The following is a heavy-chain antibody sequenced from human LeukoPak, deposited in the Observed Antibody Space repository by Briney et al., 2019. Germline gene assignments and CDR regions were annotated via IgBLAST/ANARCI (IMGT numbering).Heavy chain of an antibody. CDR2: IYYSGST. Sequence: SETLSLTCTVSGGSISSSSYYWGWIRQPPGKGLEWIGSIYYSGSTYYNPSLKSRVTISVDTSKNQFSLKLSSVTAADTAVYYCARTSLLLHPVGASFDYWGQGTLVTVSS. CDR3: ARTSLLLHPVGASFDY. D-gene: IGHD2-15*01. CDR1: GGSISSSSYY. J-gene: IGHJ4*02. V-gene: IGHV4-39*01.